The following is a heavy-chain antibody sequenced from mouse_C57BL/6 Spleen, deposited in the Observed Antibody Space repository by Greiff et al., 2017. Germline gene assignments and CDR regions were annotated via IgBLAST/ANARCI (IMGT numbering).Heavy chain of an antibody. Sequence: EVMLVESGPELVKPGASVKMSCKASGYTFTDYNMHWVKQSHGKSLEWIGYINPNNGGTSYNQKFKGKATLTVNKSSSTAYMELRSLTSEDSAVYYCARSLYGSSHWYFDVWGTGTTVTVSS. CDR1: GYTFTDYN. CDR3: ARSLYGSSHWYFDV. D-gene: IGHD1-1*01. V-gene: IGHV1-22*01. J-gene: IGHJ1*03. CDR2: INPNNGGT.